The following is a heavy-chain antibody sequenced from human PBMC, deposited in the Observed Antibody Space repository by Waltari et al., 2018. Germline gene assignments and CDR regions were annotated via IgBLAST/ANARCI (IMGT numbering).Heavy chain of an antibody. CDR1: GYTFSNHI. J-gene: IGHJ4*02. D-gene: IGHD6-25*01. Sequence: APGYTFSNHIIHWVRRTPGKGLEWVAAISYDGFSKYYADSVKGRFTIAADTSKTTVNLQLNSLTNEDTAVYYCAREGGTSGYSGFFDTWGPGTQVTVSS. CDR3: AREGGTSGYSGFFDT. CDR2: ISYDGFSK. V-gene: IGHV3-30-3*01.